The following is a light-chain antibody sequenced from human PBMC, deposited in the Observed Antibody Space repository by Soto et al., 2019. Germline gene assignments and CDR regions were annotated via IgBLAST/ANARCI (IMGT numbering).Light chain of an antibody. CDR2: DNN. Sequence: QSVLTQPPSVSAAPAQKVTISCSGSSSNIANNYVSWYQRLPGTAPKLLIYDNNKRPSGIPDRFSGSKSGTSATLGITGLQTGDEADYYCGTWDSSLSAVVFGGGTKLTVL. V-gene: IGLV1-51*01. J-gene: IGLJ2*01. CDR1: SSNIANNY. CDR3: GTWDSSLSAVV.